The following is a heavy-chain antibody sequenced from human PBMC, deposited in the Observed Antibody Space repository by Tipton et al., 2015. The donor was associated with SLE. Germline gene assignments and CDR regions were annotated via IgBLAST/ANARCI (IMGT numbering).Heavy chain of an antibody. CDR3: ARDRARSSSYYYYYYGMDV. V-gene: IGHV3-66*02. Sequence: SLRLSCAASGFTVSSNYMSWVRQAPGKGLEWVSVIYSGGSTYYADSVKGRFTISRDNSKNTLYLQMNSLRAEDTAVYYCARDRARSSSYYYYYYGMDVWGQGTTVTVSS. CDR1: GFTVSSNY. CDR2: IYSGGST. J-gene: IGHJ6*02. D-gene: IGHD6-13*01.